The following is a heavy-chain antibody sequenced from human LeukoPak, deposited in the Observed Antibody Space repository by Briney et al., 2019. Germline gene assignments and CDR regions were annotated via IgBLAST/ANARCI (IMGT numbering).Heavy chain of an antibody. CDR1: GFTFSSYW. J-gene: IGHJ6*02. CDR2: IKQDGSEK. V-gene: IGHV3-7*01. D-gene: IGHD2-2*01. Sequence: GGSLRLSCAASGFTFSSYWMSWVRQAPGKGLEWVANIKQDGSEKYYVDSVKGRITISRDNAKNSLYLQMNSLRAEDTAVYYCAREASRPPAYYGMDVWGQGTTVTVSS. CDR3: AREASRPPAYYGMDV.